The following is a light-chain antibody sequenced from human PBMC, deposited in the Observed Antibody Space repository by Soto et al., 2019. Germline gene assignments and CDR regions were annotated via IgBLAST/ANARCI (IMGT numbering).Light chain of an antibody. CDR1: SSNIGSNT. Sequence: QSVLTQPPSTSGTPGQRVTISCSGSSSNIGSNTVNWYQHLPGTAPKLLIYSNNQRPSGVPDRFSGSKSGTSASLAVSGLQSEDEADYYCAAWAGSLRGYVFGTGTKLTVL. V-gene: IGLV1-44*01. J-gene: IGLJ1*01. CDR2: SNN. CDR3: AAWAGSLRGYV.